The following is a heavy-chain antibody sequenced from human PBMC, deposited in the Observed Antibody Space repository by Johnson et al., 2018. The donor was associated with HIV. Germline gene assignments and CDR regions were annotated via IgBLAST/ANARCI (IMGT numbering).Heavy chain of an antibody. V-gene: IGHV3-30*02. J-gene: IGHJ3*01. D-gene: IGHD1-1*01. CDR3: ARVPGSRAGDAFDV. Sequence: QVQLVESGGGVVQPGGSLRLSCAASGFTFSSYGMHWVRQAPGKGLEWVAFIRYDGSNHYYADSVKGRFTISRDNSKNTLYLQMNILRAEDTAVYYCARVPGSRAGDAFDVWGTGTMVTVSS. CDR1: GFTFSSYG. CDR2: IRYDGSNH.